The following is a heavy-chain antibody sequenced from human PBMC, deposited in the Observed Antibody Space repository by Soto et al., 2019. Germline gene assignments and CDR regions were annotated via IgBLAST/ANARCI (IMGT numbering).Heavy chain of an antibody. CDR2: ISGSGGST. D-gene: IGHD2-8*01. J-gene: IGHJ4*02. CDR1: GFTFSSYA. Sequence: EVQLLESGGGLVQPGGSLRLSCAASGFTFSSYAMSWVRQAPGKALEWVSAISGSGGSTYYADSVKGRFTISRDNSKNTRHVQMISLRAEDTAVYYCAKGPNGVCYHWGQGTLVTVSS. V-gene: IGHV3-23*01. CDR3: AKGPNGVCYH.